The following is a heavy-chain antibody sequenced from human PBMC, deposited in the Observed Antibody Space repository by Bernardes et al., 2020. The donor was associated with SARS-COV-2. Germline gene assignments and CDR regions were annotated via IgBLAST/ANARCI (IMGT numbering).Heavy chain of an antibody. CDR2: IKTDGTQA. V-gene: IGHV3-74*01. J-gene: IGHJ4*02. Sequence: GGSLRLSCAASGFIFRDYWMHWVRQAPGKGLEWVSDIKTDGTQANYADSVKGRFTISRDNAKNTVYLQMNSLRAEDTAVYYCARRHSSSWAHDYWGQGTLVTVSS. D-gene: IGHD6-13*01. CDR1: GFIFRDYW. CDR3: ARRHSSSWAHDY.